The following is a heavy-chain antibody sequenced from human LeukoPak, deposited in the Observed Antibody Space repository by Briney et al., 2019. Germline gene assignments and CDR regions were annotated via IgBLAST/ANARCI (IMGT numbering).Heavy chain of an antibody. CDR3: ASPDLRAGTPYYYYYGMDV. CDR2: ISGSGGST. J-gene: IGHJ6*02. Sequence: PGGSLRLSCAASGFTFSSYAMSWVRQARGKGLEWVSAISGSGGSTYYADCVKGRFTISRDNSKNTLYLQMNSLRPEDTAVYYCASPDLRAGTPYYYYYGMDVWGQGPRSPSP. CDR1: GFTFSSYA. V-gene: IGHV3-23*01. D-gene: IGHD6-13*01.